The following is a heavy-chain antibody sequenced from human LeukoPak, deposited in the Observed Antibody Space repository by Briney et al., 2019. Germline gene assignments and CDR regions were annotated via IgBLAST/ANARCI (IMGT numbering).Heavy chain of an antibody. CDR2: MSYDGSNK. CDR3: AREGREWLSVGIDY. V-gene: IGHV3-30-3*01. J-gene: IGHJ4*02. CDR1: GFTFSSYA. Sequence: GRSLRLSCAASGFTFSSYAMYWVRQAPGKGLEWVALMSYDGSNKYYADSVKGRFTISRDNSKNTLYLQMDSLRAEDTAVYYCAREGREWLSVGIDYWGRGTLVTVSS. D-gene: IGHD6-19*01.